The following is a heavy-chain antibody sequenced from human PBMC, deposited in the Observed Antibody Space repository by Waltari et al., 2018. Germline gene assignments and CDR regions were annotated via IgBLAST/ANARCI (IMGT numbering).Heavy chain of an antibody. CDR1: GFTFSSYW. Sequence: EVQLVESGGGLVQPGGSLRLSCAASGFTFSSYWMSWVRQAPGKGLEWVANIKQDGSRKYEVDSVKGLFTIARDNAKNTLYLQMNSLRAEDTAVYYCAKDPGDLLPNWYFDLWGRGTLVTVSS. D-gene: IGHD4-17*01. J-gene: IGHJ2*01. CDR2: IKQDGSRK. CDR3: AKDPGDLLPNWYFDL. V-gene: IGHV3-7*03.